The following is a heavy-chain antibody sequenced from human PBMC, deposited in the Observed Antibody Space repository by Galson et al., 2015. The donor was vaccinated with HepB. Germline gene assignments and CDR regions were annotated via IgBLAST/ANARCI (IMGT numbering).Heavy chain of an antibody. Sequence: SLRLSCAASGFTFTTYTIHWVRQAPGKGLEWVAVLTYDDTFTFYADFVKGRFTISRDSSKNTLMYLQMHNLTPDDTAVYYCTRDSLLDGHPGVFDSWGPGTLVTVAP. J-gene: IGHJ4*02. CDR3: TRDSLLDGHPGVFDS. CDR2: LTYDDTFT. D-gene: IGHD5-24*01. CDR1: GFTFTTYT. V-gene: IGHV3-30-3*01.